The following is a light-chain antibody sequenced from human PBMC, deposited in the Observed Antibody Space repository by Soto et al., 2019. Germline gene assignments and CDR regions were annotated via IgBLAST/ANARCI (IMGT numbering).Light chain of an antibody. J-gene: IGKJ1*01. CDR3: QQSYTTPWT. CDR1: QNISYY. Sequence: DIQMTQSPSPLSASVGDRLTITCRASQNISYYLNWFQQRPGKAPQLLIFGASNLHIGVPSSFSGSGSGTDFALTISSIQPEDFATYHCQQSYTTPWTFGQGTKV. CDR2: GAS. V-gene: IGKV1-39*01.